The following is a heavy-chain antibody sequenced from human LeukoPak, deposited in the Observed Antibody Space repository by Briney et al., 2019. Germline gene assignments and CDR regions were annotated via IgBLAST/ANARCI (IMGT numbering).Heavy chain of an antibody. Sequence: ASVTVSCKASGYTFTSYYMHWVRQAPGQGLEWMGIINPSGGSTSYAQKFQGRVTMTRDTSTSTVYMELSSLRSEDTVVYYCARDAGATTPSPDYWGQGTLVTVSS. D-gene: IGHD1-26*01. V-gene: IGHV1-46*01. J-gene: IGHJ4*02. CDR3: ARDAGATTPSPDY. CDR2: INPSGGST. CDR1: GYTFTSYY.